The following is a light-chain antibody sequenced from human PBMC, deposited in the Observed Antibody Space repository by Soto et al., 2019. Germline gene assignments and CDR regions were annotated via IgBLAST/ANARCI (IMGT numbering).Light chain of an antibody. CDR3: QQYNSYSRT. Sequence: DIQMTQSPSSLSASVGDRVAITCRASQSISSYLNWYQQKPGKAPKLLTYDASSLESGVPSRFSGSGSGTEFTLTISSLQPDDFATYYCQQYNSYSRTFGQGTKVDI. CDR1: QSISSY. J-gene: IGKJ1*01. CDR2: DAS. V-gene: IGKV1-5*01.